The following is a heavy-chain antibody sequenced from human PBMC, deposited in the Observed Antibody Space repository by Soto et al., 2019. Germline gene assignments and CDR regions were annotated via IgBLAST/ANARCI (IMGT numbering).Heavy chain of an antibody. V-gene: IGHV4-61*01. CDR3: ARDIRGFRRVLDY. CDR2: IHNSGTT. Sequence: QVQLQESGPGLVKPSETLSLTCNVSGGSVNSDNYYWTWVRQPPGKGLEWIGNIHNSGTTNYNPSLQNRVTIARDTSKNQYPLKLTSVTAEDGALYYCARDIRGFRRVLDYWGRGTPVTVSS. J-gene: IGHJ4*02. D-gene: IGHD5-18*01. CDR1: GGSVNSDNYY.